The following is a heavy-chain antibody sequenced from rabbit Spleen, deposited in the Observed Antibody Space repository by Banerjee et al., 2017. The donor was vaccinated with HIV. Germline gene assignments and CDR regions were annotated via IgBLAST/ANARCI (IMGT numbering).Heavy chain of an antibody. CDR1: GFSVSDQYV. J-gene: IGHJ4*01. CDR2: MNTNSGNT. D-gene: IGHD4-1*01. V-gene: IGHV1S45*01. CDR3: ARDLAGAIGWKFNL. Sequence: QEQLEESGGGLFPPGGSLALTCTASGFSVSDQYVMCWVRQAPGKGLEWIGCMNTNSGNTVYASWAKGRFTISKTSSTTVTLQMTSLTAADTATKFCARDLAGAIGWKFNLGGPGTLVTVS.